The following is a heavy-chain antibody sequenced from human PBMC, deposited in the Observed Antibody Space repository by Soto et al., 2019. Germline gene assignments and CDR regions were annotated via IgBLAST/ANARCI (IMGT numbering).Heavy chain of an antibody. Sequence: QVQLVESGGGVVQPGRSLRLSCAASGFTFGSYAMHWVRQAPGKGLEWVAIISYDGSNKYYADSVKGRFTISRDNSKNTQYLQMNSLRAEDTAVYYCAKGGYSYGYSFDQWGQGTLVTVPS. CDR3: AKGGYSYGYSFDQ. CDR2: ISYDGSNK. D-gene: IGHD5-18*01. CDR1: GFTFGSYA. J-gene: IGHJ4*02. V-gene: IGHV3-30-3*01.